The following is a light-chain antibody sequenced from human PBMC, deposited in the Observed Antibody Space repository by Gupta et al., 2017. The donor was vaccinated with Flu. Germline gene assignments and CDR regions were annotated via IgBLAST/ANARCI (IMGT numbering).Light chain of an antibody. J-gene: IGKJ1*01. CDR1: QSISSY. CDR3: QHRNSTPLA. V-gene: IGKV1-39*01. Sequence: IQMTQSPSSLSASVGDRVTITCLASQSISSYLNWYQQKPGKAPKLLIYAASSLQSGVPSRVSGSGSGTNFTLTIGGLQPEDFATCYYQHRNSTPLAFGQRTEVEIK. CDR2: AAS.